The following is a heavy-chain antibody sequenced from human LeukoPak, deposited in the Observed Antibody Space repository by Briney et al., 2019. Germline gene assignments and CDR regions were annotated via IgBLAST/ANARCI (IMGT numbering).Heavy chain of an antibody. J-gene: IGHJ4*02. CDR1: GFTVSRNY. CDR3: AGRRVLDASFDY. CDR2: IYSSDNT. V-gene: IGHV3-66*02. D-gene: IGHD3-16*01. Sequence: PGGSLRLSCAASGFTVSRNYMSWVRQAPGKGLEWVSVIYSSDNTYYIDSVKGRFTISRDNSKNTLYLQMNSLRAEDTAVYYCAGRRVLDASFDYWGQGTLVTVSS.